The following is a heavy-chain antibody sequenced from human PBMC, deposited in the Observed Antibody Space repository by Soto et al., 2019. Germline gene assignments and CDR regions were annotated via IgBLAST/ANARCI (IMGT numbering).Heavy chain of an antibody. D-gene: IGHD1-26*01. J-gene: IGHJ4*02. V-gene: IGHV4-30-4*01. CDR1: GGSISSGDYY. CDR2: IYYSGST. CDR3: ARDSIVGANFHY. Sequence: SETLSLTCTVSGGSISSGDYYWSWIRQPPGKGLEWIGYIYYSGSTYYNPSLKSRVTISVDTSKNQSSLKLSSVTAADTAVYYCARDSIVGANFHYCGQGTLVTVSS.